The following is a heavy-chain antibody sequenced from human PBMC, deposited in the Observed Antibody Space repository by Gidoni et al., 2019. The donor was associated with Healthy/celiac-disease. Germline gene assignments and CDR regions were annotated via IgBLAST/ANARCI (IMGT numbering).Heavy chain of an antibody. V-gene: IGHV1-8*01. CDR3: ARGKDGYSSSRNEGSYYYYYGMDV. CDR1: GYTFTSYD. D-gene: IGHD6-13*01. Sequence: QVQLVQSGAEVKKPGASVKVSCKASGYTFTSYDIHWVRQATGQGLEWMGWMNPNSGNTGYAQKFQGRVTMTRNTSISTAYMELSSLRSEDTAVYYCARGKDGYSSSRNEGSYYYYYGMDVWGQGTTVTVSS. CDR2: MNPNSGNT. J-gene: IGHJ6*02.